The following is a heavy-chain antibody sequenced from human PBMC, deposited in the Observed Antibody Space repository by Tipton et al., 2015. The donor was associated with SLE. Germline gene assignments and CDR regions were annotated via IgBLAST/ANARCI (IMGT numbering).Heavy chain of an antibody. D-gene: IGHD2-21*01. CDR1: GYSFTSYG. Sequence: QLVQSGAEVKKPGASVKASCKASGYSFTSYGISWVRQAPGQGLEWMGGIIPIFGTANYAQKFQGRVTITADESTSTAYMELSSLRSEDTAVYYCGGDWGYYYYGMDVWGQGTTVTVSS. J-gene: IGHJ6*02. CDR3: GGDWGYYYYGMDV. CDR2: IIPIFGTA. V-gene: IGHV1-69*13.